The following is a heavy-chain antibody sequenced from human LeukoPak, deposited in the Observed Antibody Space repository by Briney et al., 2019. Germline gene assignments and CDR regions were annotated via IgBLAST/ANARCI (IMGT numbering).Heavy chain of an antibody. V-gene: IGHV3-21*01. J-gene: IGHJ4*02. CDR3: ARGGTFGVDISDY. CDR1: LVTSSTYS. D-gene: IGHD5-12*01. Sequence: GSLRLSSAVSLVTSSTYSMSWVCDTPGERVGSVSCICSSSRNKHYTDPVRGRFTISRENAENPLFLQMNSLRREDTGVFFWARGGTFGVDISDYWGQGTLVTVSS. CDR2: ICSSSRNK.